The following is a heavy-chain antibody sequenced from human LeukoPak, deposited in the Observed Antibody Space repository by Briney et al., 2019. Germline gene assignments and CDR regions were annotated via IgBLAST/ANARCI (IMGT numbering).Heavy chain of an antibody. CDR3: ARVLYGGDAFDI. CDR2: IYHSGST. J-gene: IGHJ3*02. CDR1: GGSISSGGYS. D-gene: IGHD3-10*02. Sequence: SETLSLTCAVSGGSISSGGYSWSWIRQPPGKGLEWIGYIYHSGSTYYNPSLKSRVTISVDRSKNQFSLKLSSVTAADTAVYYCARVLYGGDAFDIWGQGTMVTVSS. V-gene: IGHV4-30-2*01.